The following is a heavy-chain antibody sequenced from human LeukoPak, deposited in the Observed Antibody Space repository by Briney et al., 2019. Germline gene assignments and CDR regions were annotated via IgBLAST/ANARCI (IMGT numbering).Heavy chain of an antibody. CDR2: IYSGGNT. Sequence: PGGSLRLSCAASGLTVSSNCMSWVRQAPGKGLEWVSFIYSGGNTYYADSVKGRFTISRDNSKNTVHLQMNSLRAEDTAMYYCARRAGDYSHPYDYWGQGILVTVSS. CDR1: GLTVSSNC. D-gene: IGHD3-22*01. V-gene: IGHV3-53*01. J-gene: IGHJ4*02. CDR3: ARRAGDYSHPYDY.